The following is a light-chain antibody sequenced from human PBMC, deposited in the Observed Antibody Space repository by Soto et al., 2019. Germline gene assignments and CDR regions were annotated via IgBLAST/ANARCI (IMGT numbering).Light chain of an antibody. CDR3: QQSYVTWWT. Sequence: DIQMTQSPSSLSASVGDRVTITCRTSQSVDNYLNWYQQKPGKAPKLLIYAASSLQSGVPSRFSGSGSGTDFTLTISSLQPEDFATYYCQQSYVTWWTVGQGTKVDIK. V-gene: IGKV1-39*01. CDR2: AAS. CDR1: QSVDNY. J-gene: IGKJ1*01.